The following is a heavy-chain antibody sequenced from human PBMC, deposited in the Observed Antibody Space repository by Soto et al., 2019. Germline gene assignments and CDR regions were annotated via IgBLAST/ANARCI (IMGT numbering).Heavy chain of an antibody. V-gene: IGHV5-10-1*01. CDR3: ARXTLPLGGAHDGHDAFDI. CDR2: IDPSDSYT. CDR1: GYSFTTYW. D-gene: IGHD3-16*01. J-gene: IGHJ3*02. Sequence: GESLKISCKDSGYSFTTYWITWVRQMPGKGLELMGKIDPSDSYTNYSPSFQGHVTISADKSISTAYLQWSSLKASDTAMYYCARXTLPLGGAHDGHDAFDIWGPGTMVTVSS.